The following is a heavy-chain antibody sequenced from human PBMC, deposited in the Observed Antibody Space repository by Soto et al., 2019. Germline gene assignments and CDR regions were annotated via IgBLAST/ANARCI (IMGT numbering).Heavy chain of an antibody. CDR2: INPNSGAT. D-gene: IGHD2-2*01. CDR1: GYTFTDYY. Sequence: ASVKVSCKASGYTFTDYYLYWVRQAPGQGLEWMGWINPNSGATNYAQKFQGWVTMTRDTSISTAYMEVRRLKSDDTAVYYCARSPCMSPGCYAYQYYGMDVWS. CDR3: ARSPCMSPGCYAYQYYGMDV. V-gene: IGHV1-2*04. J-gene: IGHJ6*02.